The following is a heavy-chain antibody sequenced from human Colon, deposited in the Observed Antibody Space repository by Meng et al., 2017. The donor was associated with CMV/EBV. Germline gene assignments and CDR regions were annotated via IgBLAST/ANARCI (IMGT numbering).Heavy chain of an antibody. J-gene: IGHJ3*02. CDR3: ASTPVQFVYAIPFDI. Sequence: SVKVSCKASGGTFSSYAISWVRQAPGQGLEWMGGIIPIFGTANYAQKFQGRVTITTDESTSTAYMELSSLRSEDTAVYYCASTPVQFVYAIPFDIWGQGTMVTVSS. V-gene: IGHV1-69*05. D-gene: IGHD2-8*01. CDR1: GGTFSSYA. CDR2: IIPIFGTA.